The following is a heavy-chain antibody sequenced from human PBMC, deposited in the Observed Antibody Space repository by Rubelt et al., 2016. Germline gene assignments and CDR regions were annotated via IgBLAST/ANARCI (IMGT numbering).Heavy chain of an antibody. D-gene: IGHD3-22*01. CDR3: ASDADYYDSSGYYPF. CDR2: ISAYNGNT. Sequence: QVQLVQSGAEVKKPGASVKVSCKASGYTFTSYGISWVRQAPGQGLEWLGWISAYNGNTNYAQKPQGRVTMTTNTSTSTAYMELGSLRSDDTAVYYCASDADYYDSSGYYPFWGQGTLVTVSS. J-gene: IGHJ4*02. V-gene: IGHV1-18*01. CDR1: GYTFTSYG.